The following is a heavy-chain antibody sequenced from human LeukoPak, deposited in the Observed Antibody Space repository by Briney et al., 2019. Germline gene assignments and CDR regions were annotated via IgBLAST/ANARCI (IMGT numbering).Heavy chain of an antibody. CDR3: ARDSGGLAAAGKWGWYFDY. J-gene: IGHJ4*02. CDR1: GGSISSSSYY. D-gene: IGHD6-13*01. CDR2: IYYSGST. V-gene: IGHV4-39*02. Sequence: PSETLSLTCTVSGGSISSSSYYWGWLRQPPGKGLEWIGSIYYSGSTYYNPSLKSRVTISVDTSKNQFSLKLSSVTAADTAVYYCARDSGGLAAAGKWGWYFDYWGQGTLVTVSS.